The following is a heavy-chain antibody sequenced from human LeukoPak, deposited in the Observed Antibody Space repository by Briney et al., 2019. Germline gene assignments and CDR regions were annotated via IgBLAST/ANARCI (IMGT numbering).Heavy chain of an antibody. V-gene: IGHV4-59*01. Sequence: SETLSLTCTVSGGSNSSYYCSWIRQPPGKGLEWIGYIYYSGSTNYNPSLKSRVTISVDTSKNQFSLKLSSVTAADTAVYYCASLRDYSSAVDIWGQGTMVTVSS. CDR3: ASLRDYSSAVDI. CDR2: IYYSGST. CDR1: GGSNSSYY. J-gene: IGHJ3*02. D-gene: IGHD2-21*01.